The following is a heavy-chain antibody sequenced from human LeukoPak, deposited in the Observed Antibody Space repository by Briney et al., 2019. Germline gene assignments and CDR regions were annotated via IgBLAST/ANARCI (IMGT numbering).Heavy chain of an antibody. V-gene: IGHV4-39*01. Sequence: SETLSLTCTVSGGSISSSSYYWGWIRQPPGKGLEWIGSIYYSGSTYYNPSLKSRVTISVDTSKNQFSLKLSSVTAADTAVYYCAGFPTTVTTVTYYYGMDVWGQGTTVTVSS. CDR2: IYYSGST. J-gene: IGHJ6*02. CDR1: GGSISSSSYY. CDR3: AGFPTTVTTVTYYYGMDV. D-gene: IGHD4-17*01.